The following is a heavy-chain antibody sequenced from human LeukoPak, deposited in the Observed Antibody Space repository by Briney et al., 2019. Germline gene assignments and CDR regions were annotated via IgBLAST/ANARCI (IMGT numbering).Heavy chain of an antibody. Sequence: GGSLRLSCAASGFTFSSYAMSWVRQAPGKGLEWVSTFSGSGGSTYYADSVKGRFTISRDNSKNTLYLQMNSLRADDTAVYYCAKDQKWLPLVSIPDAFDIWGPGTMVTVSS. CDR1: GFTFSSYA. CDR3: AKDQKWLPLVSIPDAFDI. J-gene: IGHJ3*02. V-gene: IGHV3-23*01. D-gene: IGHD5-24*01. CDR2: FSGSGGST.